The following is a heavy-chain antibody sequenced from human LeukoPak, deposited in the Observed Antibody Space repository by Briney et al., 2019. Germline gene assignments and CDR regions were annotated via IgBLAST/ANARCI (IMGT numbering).Heavy chain of an antibody. CDR2: ISSNSFYT. D-gene: IGHD6-6*01. V-gene: IGHV3-21*01. Sequence: PGGSLRLSCATSGFIFSSYNMNWLRQAPGQGLEWVASISSNSFYTHYADSVKGRFTISRDNAKNSLYLQMNSLRAEDTAVYYCARKKYSSSGNWFDPWGQGTLVTVSS. CDR1: GFIFSSYN. J-gene: IGHJ5*02. CDR3: ARKKYSSSGNWFDP.